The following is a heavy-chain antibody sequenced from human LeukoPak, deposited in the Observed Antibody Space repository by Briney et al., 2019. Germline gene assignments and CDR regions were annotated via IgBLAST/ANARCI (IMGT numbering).Heavy chain of an antibody. J-gene: IGHJ4*02. CDR2: IYYSGST. Sequence: SETLSLTCTVSGGSISSSSYYWGWIRQPPGKGLEWIGSIYYSGSTYYNPSLKSRVSISVDTSKNQFSLKLSSVTAADTAVYYCARRGMGSSSSYWGQGTLVTVSS. D-gene: IGHD6-6*01. V-gene: IGHV4-39*01. CDR3: ARRGMGSSSSY. CDR1: GGSISSSSYY.